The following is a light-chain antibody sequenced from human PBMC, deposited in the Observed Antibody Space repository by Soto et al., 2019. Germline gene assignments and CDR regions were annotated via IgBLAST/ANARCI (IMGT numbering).Light chain of an antibody. V-gene: IGLV2-11*01. J-gene: IGLJ2*01. CDR1: SSDVGGYNY. Sequence: QSALTQPRSVSGSPGQSVTFSCTGTSSDVGGYNYVSWYQQHPGKAPKLMIYDVNKRPSGVPDRFSGSKSGNTASLTISGLQAEDDADYYCCSYAGSYPVVFGGGTQLTVL. CDR2: DVN. CDR3: CSYAGSYPVV.